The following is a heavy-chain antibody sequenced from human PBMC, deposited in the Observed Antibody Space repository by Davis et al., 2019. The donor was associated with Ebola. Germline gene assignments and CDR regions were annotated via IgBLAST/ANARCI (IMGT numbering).Heavy chain of an antibody. CDR2: IYHSGST. Sequence: MPSETLSLTCAVSGGSISSGGYSWSWIPQPPGKGLEWIGYIYHSGSTYYNPSLKSRVTISVDRSKNQFSLKLSSVTAADTAVYYCARVGEGVDYWGQGTLVTDSS. D-gene: IGHD3-3*01. CDR3: ARVGEGVDY. CDR1: GGSISSGGYS. J-gene: IGHJ4*02. V-gene: IGHV4-30-2*01.